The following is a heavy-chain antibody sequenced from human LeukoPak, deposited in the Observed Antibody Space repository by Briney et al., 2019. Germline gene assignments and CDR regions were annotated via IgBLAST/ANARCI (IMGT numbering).Heavy chain of an antibody. D-gene: IGHD3-10*01. Sequence: SETLSLTCAVYGGPFGVYYWSWVRQPPGKGLEWIGEINHSGSTNYSPSLKSRVTISVDTSKNHFSLRLSSVTAADTAVYYCAGPGAGDLDYWGQGTLVTVSS. CDR2: INHSGST. CDR3: AGPGAGDLDY. J-gene: IGHJ4*02. V-gene: IGHV4-34*01. CDR1: GGPFGVYY.